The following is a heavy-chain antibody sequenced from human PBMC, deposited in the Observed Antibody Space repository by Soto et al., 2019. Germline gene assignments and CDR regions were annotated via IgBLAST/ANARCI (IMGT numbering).Heavy chain of an antibody. CDR1: GFTFSTYG. Sequence: PGGSLRLSCAASGFTFSTYGMHWVRQAPGKGLEWVAAIWYDGTNKYYADSVKGRFTISRDNSENTLYLQMNSLRAEDTAVYYCARPSEHLKYYFAYWGQGTLVTVSS. V-gene: IGHV3-33*01. CDR2: IWYDGTNK. J-gene: IGHJ4*02. CDR3: ARPSEHLKYYFAY.